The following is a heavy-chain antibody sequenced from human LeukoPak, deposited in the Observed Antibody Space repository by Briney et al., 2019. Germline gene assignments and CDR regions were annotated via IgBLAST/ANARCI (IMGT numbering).Heavy chain of an antibody. CDR1: GFTFSHFW. V-gene: IGHV3-74*01. D-gene: IGHD1-26*01. Sequence: PGGSLRLSCAASGFTFSHFWMHWFRQTPGKGLVWVSCINTDGSYSSYADSVKGRFTISRDDSRNTLYLQMNSLRGDDTAVYYCAKDVGKWESLHFFDYWGQGTLVTVSS. J-gene: IGHJ4*02. CDR3: AKDVGKWESLHFFDY. CDR2: INTDGSYS.